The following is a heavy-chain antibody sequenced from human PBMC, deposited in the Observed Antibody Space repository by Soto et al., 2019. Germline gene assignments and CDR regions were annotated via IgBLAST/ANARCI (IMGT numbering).Heavy chain of an antibody. CDR3: ARLNSDYAVDF. J-gene: IGHJ4*02. Sequence: QVQLVQSGAEVEEPGASVKVSCKPSGYTFTSYGFSWLRQAPGQGPEWMGWISTWNDDKRDTQKFRGRVTMTTDTSTSTAYMELRSLRSDDTAVYYCARLNSDYAVDFWGQGTLVIVSS. D-gene: IGHD5-12*01. V-gene: IGHV1-18*04. CDR2: ISTWNDDK. CDR1: GYTFTSYG.